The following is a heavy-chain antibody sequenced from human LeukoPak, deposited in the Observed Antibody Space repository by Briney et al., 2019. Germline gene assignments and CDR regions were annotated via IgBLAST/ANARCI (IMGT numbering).Heavy chain of an antibody. CDR2: INHRGST. CDR3: ARGRTGTMVRGGTYYYGMDV. D-gene: IGHD3-10*01. J-gene: IGHJ6*02. V-gene: IGHV4-34*01. Sequence: KPSETLSLTCAVYGGSFSGYHWSWIRQPPGKGLEWIGEINHRGSTNYKPSLKSRVTISVDTSKNQLSLRLTSVTAADTAVYYCARGRTGTMVRGGTYYYGMDVWGQGTTVTVSS. CDR1: GGSFSGYH.